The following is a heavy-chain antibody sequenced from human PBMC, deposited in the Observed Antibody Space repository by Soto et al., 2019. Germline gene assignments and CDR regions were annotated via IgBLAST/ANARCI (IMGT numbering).Heavy chain of an antibody. CDR2: ISSSGYI. CDR3: ARDCSGGSCYRGMDV. CDR1: GFNFNSYT. Sequence: PGGSLRLSCAASGFNFNSYTINWVRQALGKRLEWLSSISSSGYIFSTDSVRGRFTISRDNAKNSVYLQINSLRAEDTAVYFCARDCSGGSCYRGMDVWGQGTTVTVSS. J-gene: IGHJ6*02. D-gene: IGHD2-15*01. V-gene: IGHV3-21*01.